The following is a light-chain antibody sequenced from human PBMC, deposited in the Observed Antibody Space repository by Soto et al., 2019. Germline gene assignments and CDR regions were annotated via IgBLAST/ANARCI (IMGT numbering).Light chain of an antibody. CDR3: YSCSRSSGTRYV. V-gene: IGLV2-14*03. J-gene: IGLJ1*01. CDR2: DVS. CDR1: ISDIGTYNY. Sequence: QSALTKPASGSGSPGQSITISCTGPISDIGTYNYVSWYQQHPGQAPKLMIYDVSNRPSGVSDRFSGSKSGNTASLTISGLQAEDEADYYCYSCSRSSGTRYVFGTGTKLTV.